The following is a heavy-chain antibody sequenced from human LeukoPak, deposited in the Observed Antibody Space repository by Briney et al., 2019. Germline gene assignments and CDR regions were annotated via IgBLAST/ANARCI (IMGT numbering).Heavy chain of an antibody. CDR3: AKAPGSYRPVSFGY. J-gene: IGHJ4*02. Sequence: PGGSLRLSCAASGFTFSSYAMSWVRQAPGKGLEWVSAISGSGGGTYYADSVKGRFTISRDNSKNTLYLQMNSPRAEDTAVYYCAKAPGSYRPVSFGYWGQGTLVTVSS. V-gene: IGHV3-23*01. CDR1: GFTFSSYA. CDR2: ISGSGGGT. D-gene: IGHD3-16*02.